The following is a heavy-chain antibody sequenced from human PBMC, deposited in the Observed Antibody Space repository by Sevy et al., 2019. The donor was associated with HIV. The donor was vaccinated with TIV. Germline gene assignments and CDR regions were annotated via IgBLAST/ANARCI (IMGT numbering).Heavy chain of an antibody. CDR1: GGTFSNYG. Sequence: ASVKVSCKPSGGTFSNYGIIWVRQAPGQGLEWMGGITPFFGTSSYAEKFQGRLTITSDESTSAAHMELNSLTSEDTAIYYCARANAVTTRSDYFDSWGQGTLVTVSS. V-gene: IGHV1-69*13. D-gene: IGHD4-17*01. CDR3: ARANAVTTRSDYFDS. J-gene: IGHJ4*02. CDR2: ITPFFGTS.